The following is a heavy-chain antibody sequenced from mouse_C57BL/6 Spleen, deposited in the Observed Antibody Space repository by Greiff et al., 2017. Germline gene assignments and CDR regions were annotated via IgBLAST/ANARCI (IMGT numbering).Heavy chain of an antibody. CDR2: IYPGSGST. CDR1: GYTFTSYW. Sequence: QVQLQQPRAELVKPGASVKMSCKASGYTFTSYWITWVKQRPGQGLEWIGDIYPGSGSTNYNEKFKSKATLTVDTSSSTAYMQLSSLTSEDSAVYYCARIYYGSSYFDYWGQGTTLTVSS. J-gene: IGHJ2*01. V-gene: IGHV1-55*01. D-gene: IGHD1-1*01. CDR3: ARIYYGSSYFDY.